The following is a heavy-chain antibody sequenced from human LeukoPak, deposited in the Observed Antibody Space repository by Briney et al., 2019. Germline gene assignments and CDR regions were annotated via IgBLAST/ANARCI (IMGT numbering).Heavy chain of an antibody. J-gene: IGHJ4*02. V-gene: IGHV4-61*08. CDR2: IYYSGST. D-gene: IGHD6-19*01. CDR3: ARLGYSSGWY. Sequence: PSETLSLTCTVSGGSVSSSGYYWSWIRQPPGKGLEWIGYIYYSGSTNYNPSLKSRVTISVDTSKNQFSLKLSSVTAADTAVYFCARLGYSSGWYWGQGTLVTVSS. CDR1: GGSVSSSGYY.